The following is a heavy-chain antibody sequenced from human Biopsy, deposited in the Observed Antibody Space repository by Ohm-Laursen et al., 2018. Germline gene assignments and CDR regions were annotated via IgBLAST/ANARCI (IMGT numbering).Heavy chain of an antibody. J-gene: IGHJ4*02. CDR3: SLQSVAQMKNFDY. Sequence: GASVNASCKVSGFTFTGYYTHWARQAPGQGLGWMGWISPKRGGTNYAQKSQGNITMTKNTSTSTAYMEMSRLRPDDTAVYYCSLQSVAQMKNFDYWGQGTLVTVSS. V-gene: IGHV1-2*02. D-gene: IGHD5-24*01. CDR1: GFTFTGYY. CDR2: ISPKRGGT.